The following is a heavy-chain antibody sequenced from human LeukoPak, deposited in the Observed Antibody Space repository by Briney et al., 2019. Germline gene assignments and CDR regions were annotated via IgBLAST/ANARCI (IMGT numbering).Heavy chain of an antibody. J-gene: IGHJ2*01. V-gene: IGHV4-4*07. Sequence: SETLSLTCTVSGGSISSYYWSWIRQPDGQGLEWIERIYSSGSTTYNSSLKSRVTMSVDTSKSQFPLKLNSVTAADTAVYYCARVSATVVTATNYWYFYLWGRGTLVTGSS. CDR1: GGSISSYY. D-gene: IGHD4-23*01. CDR2: IYSSGST. CDR3: ARVSATVVTATNYWYFYL.